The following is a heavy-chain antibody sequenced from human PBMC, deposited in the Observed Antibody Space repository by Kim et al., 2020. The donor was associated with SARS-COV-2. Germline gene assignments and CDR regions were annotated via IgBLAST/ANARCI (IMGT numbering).Heavy chain of an antibody. CDR2: ISAYNGNT. Sequence: ASVKVSCKASGYTFTSYGISWVRQAPGQGLEWMGWISAYNGNTNYAQKLQGRVTMTTDTSTSTAYMELRSLRSDDTAVYYCAFIYFGVVAATPFDPWGQGTLVTVSS. D-gene: IGHD2-15*01. CDR1: GYTFTSYG. CDR3: AFIYFGVVAATPFDP. J-gene: IGHJ5*02. V-gene: IGHV1-18*01.